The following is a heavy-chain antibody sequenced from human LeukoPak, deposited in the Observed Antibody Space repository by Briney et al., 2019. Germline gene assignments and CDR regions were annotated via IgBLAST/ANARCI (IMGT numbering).Heavy chain of an antibody. D-gene: IGHD3-10*01. J-gene: IGHJ3*02. V-gene: IGHV3-49*03. CDR1: GFTFGDYA. CDR3: TRDEYGSSLHVTTFDI. Sequence: GGSLRLSCTASGFTFGDYAMSWFRQAPGKGLEWVSLIRSKAYGGTTEYAASVKGRFTISRDDFKSIAYLQMNSLKTEDTAVYYCTRDEYGSSLHVTTFDIWGQGTMVTVSS. CDR2: IRSKAYGGTT.